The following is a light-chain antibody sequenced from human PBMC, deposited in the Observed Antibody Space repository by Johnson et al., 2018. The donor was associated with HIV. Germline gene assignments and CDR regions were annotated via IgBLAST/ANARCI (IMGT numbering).Light chain of an antibody. V-gene: IGLV1-51*02. Sequence: QSILTQPPSVSAAPGQKVTVSCSGSSSNIENNFVSWYQQLPGTAPKLLIYEDNKRPSGIPDRFSGSKSGTSATLGITGLQPGDEADYYCGTWNLSLNIEYGFGTRTKVTVL. CDR2: EDN. CDR1: SSNIENNF. CDR3: GTWNLSLNIEYG. J-gene: IGLJ1*01.